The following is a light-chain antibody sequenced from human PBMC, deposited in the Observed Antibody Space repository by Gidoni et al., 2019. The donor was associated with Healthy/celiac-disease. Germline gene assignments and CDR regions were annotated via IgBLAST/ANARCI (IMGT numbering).Light chain of an antibody. CDR3: MQGIHLRT. J-gene: IGKJ3*01. V-gene: IGKV2-29*02. CDR1: QSFLHSDGKTY. CDR2: EVS. Sequence: DIVMTQTPLSLSVTPGQPASISCKSSQSFLHSDGKTYLYWYLQKPGQSPQLPIYEVSRRFSGVPDRFSGSGSGTDFTLKISRVEAEDVGVYYCMQGIHLRTFGPGTKVDIK.